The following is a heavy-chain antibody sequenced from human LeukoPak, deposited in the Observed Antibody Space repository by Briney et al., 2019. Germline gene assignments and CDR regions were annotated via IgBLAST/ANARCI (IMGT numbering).Heavy chain of an antibody. J-gene: IGHJ6*02. CDR1: GFTFSSYG. CDR3: ARDQNPYGDYEVRYYYGMDV. Sequence: GGSLRLSCAASGFTFSSYGMHWVRQAPGKGLEWVAVIWYDGSNKYYADSVKGRFTISRDNSKNTLYLQMNSLRAEDTAVYYCARDQNPYGDYEVRYYYGMDVWGQGTTVTVSS. D-gene: IGHD4-17*01. V-gene: IGHV3-33*01. CDR2: IWYDGSNK.